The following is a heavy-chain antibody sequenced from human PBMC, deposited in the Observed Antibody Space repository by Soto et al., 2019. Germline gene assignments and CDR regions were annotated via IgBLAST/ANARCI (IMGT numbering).Heavy chain of an antibody. CDR1: GESISSSSYY. J-gene: IGHJ4*02. CDR3: ARQRTTVVTQAYFDH. CDR2: IYCSGRT. D-gene: IGHD2-21*02. Sequence: SETLSLTCIVSGESISSSSYYWGWIRQPPGTGLERIGCIYCSGRTCYNPSFQSRVTISIDTSKNPFSLKLSSVTATDTAVYYCARQRTTVVTQAYFDHGGQGALVTVSS. V-gene: IGHV4-39*01.